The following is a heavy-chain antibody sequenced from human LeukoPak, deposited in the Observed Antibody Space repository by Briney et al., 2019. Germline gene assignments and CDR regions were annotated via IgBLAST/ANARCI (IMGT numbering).Heavy chain of an antibody. J-gene: IGHJ5*02. V-gene: IGHV1-24*01. CDR2: FDPEVGET. CDR1: GNTLSEFS. CDR3: ATDLLAGGLKTFDP. Sequence: ASVKVSCKVTGNTLSEFSMHWVRQSPGKGLEWMGGFDPEVGETVYAQKFQGRVTMTEDTSTETAYMELSSLRSEDAAVYYCATDLLAGGLKTFDPWGQGTLVTVSS.